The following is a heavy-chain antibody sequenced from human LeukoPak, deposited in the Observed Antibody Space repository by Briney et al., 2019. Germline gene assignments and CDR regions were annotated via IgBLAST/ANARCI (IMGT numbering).Heavy chain of an antibody. Sequence: GGSLRLSCAASGFTVSSNYMSWVRQAPGKGLEWVSVIYSGGSTYYADSVKGRFTISRDNSKNTLYLQMNSLRAEDTAVYYCARVILGELHDAFDIWGQGTMVTVSS. CDR1: GFTVSSNY. CDR3: ARVILGELHDAFDI. V-gene: IGHV3-66*01. D-gene: IGHD1-26*01. CDR2: IYSGGST. J-gene: IGHJ3*02.